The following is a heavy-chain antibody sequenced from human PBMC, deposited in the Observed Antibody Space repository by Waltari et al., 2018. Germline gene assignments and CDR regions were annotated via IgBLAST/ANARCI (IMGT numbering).Heavy chain of an antibody. CDR2: ISSGGST. CDR1: GFTDIINY. Sequence: EVQLVESGGELIQPGGSMRLSCEDSGFTDIINYMTWVRQAPGKGVEWVSLISSGGSTYYAEFVKGRFTISRDSSKNTLYLQMNSLRAEDTAVYYCASADPYSFGDYEEEGYYFDYWGQGTPVTVSS. CDR3: ASADPYSFGDYEEEGYYFDY. J-gene: IGHJ4*02. D-gene: IGHD4-17*01. V-gene: IGHV3-53*01.